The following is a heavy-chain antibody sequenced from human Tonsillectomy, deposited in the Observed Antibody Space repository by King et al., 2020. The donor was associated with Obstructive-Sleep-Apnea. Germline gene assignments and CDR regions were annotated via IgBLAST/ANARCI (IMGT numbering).Heavy chain of an antibody. CDR1: GDSISNYY. D-gene: IGHD5-12*01. CDR2: MYYSGNT. Sequence: VQLQESGPGLVKPSETLSLTCTVSGDSISNYYWSWIRQSPGKGLEWIGYMYYSGNTNYNPSLKSRITISVDTSKIQFSLRLSSVTAADTALYYFARHRGVEDYGGYGDYFDYWGQGTLVTVSS. V-gene: IGHV4-59*08. J-gene: IGHJ4*02. CDR3: ARHRGVEDYGGYGDYFDY.